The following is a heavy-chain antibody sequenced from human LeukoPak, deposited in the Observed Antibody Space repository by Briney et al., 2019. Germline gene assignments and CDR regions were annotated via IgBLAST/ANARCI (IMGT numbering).Heavy chain of an antibody. D-gene: IGHD3-10*01. CDR2: ISYDGSNK. Sequence: GGSLRLSCAASGFTFSDYYMSWIRQAPGKGLEWVAVISYDGSNKYYADSVKGRFTISRDNSKNTLYLQMNSLRAEDTAVYYCARDGVDYYGSGSYSDYWGQGTLVTVSS. J-gene: IGHJ4*02. CDR1: GFTFSDYY. CDR3: ARDGVDYYGSGSYSDY. V-gene: IGHV3-30-3*01.